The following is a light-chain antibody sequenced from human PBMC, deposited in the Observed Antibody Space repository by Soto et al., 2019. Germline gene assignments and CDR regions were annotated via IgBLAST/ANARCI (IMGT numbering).Light chain of an antibody. CDR1: GSNIGADYE. CDR3: QSYDSRLSASVV. V-gene: IGLV1-40*01. CDR2: GNT. J-gene: IGLJ3*02. Sequence: QSVLTQPPSVSGAPGQRVTISCTGSGSNIGADYEVYWYQQLPGTAPRLLIYGNTNRPSGVPDRFSGSKSGTSASLAITGLQSEDEADYYCQSYDSRLSASVVFGGGTKVTVL.